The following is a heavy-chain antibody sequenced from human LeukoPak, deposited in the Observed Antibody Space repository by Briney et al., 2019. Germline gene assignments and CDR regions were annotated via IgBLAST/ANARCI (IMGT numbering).Heavy chain of an antibody. Sequence: GGSLRLSCAASGFTFSSYGMHWVRQAPGKGLEWVAFIRYDGSNKYYADSVKGRFTISRDNSKNTLYLQMNSLRAEDTAVYYCAISGTLYCSSTSCSDAFDIWGQGTMVTVSS. J-gene: IGHJ3*02. CDR3: AISGTLYCSSTSCSDAFDI. CDR1: GFTFSSYG. CDR2: IRYDGSNK. D-gene: IGHD2-2*01. V-gene: IGHV3-30*02.